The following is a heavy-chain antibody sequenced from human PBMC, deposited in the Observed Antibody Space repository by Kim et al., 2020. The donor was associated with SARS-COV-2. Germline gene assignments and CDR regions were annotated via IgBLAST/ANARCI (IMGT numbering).Heavy chain of an antibody. D-gene: IGHD2-15*01. CDR2: ISGSGGST. J-gene: IGHJ6*02. CDR3: AKVEDVVVVAATGGYYGMDV. CDR1: GFTFSSYA. Sequence: GGSLRLSCAASGFTFSSYAMSWVRQAPGKGLEWVSGISGSGGSTYYADSVKGRFTISRDNSKNTLYLQMNSLRAEDTAVYYCAKVEDVVVVAATGGYYGMDVWGQGTTVTVSS. V-gene: IGHV3-23*01.